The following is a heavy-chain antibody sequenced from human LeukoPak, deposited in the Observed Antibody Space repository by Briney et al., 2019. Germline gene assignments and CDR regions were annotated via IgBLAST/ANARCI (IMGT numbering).Heavy chain of an antibody. CDR2: INPNSGGT. CDR3: ARRMMFRGVGYYGMDV. D-gene: IGHD3-10*01. J-gene: IGHJ6*02. CDR1: GYTFTGYY. Sequence: ASVKVSCKASGYTFTGYYMHWVRQAPGQGLEWMGWINPNSGGTNYAQKFQGRVTMTRDTSISTAYMELSRLISDDTAVYYCARRMMFRGVGYYGMDVWGQGTTVTVSS. V-gene: IGHV1-2*02.